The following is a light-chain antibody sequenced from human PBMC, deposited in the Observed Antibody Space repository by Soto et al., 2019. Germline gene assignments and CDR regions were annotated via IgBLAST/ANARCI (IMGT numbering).Light chain of an antibody. Sequence: DIVMTQSPLSLPVTPGEPASISCRSSQSLLHRNGYNYLEWYLQKPGQSPQLLIYLGSNRASGVPDRFSGSGKGTDFTLKISRVEAEDVGVYYCMQTLQTPLTFGGGTKVEIK. J-gene: IGKJ4*01. V-gene: IGKV2-28*01. CDR1: QSLLHRNGYNY. CDR2: LGS. CDR3: MQTLQTPLT.